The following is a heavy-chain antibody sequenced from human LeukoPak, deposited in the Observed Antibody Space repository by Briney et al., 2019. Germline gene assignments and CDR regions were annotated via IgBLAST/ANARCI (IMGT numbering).Heavy chain of an antibody. J-gene: IGHJ6*03. Sequence: PGGSLRLSCAASGFTFDDYAMHWVRQAPGKGLEWVSGISWNSGSIGYADSVKGRFTISRDNAKNSLYLQMNSLRAEDTAVYYCAKAGHCTNGVCYNYYYYMDVWGKGTTVTVSS. CDR3: AKAGHCTNGVCYNYYYYMDV. V-gene: IGHV3-9*01. CDR1: GFTFDDYA. CDR2: ISWNSGSI. D-gene: IGHD2-8*01.